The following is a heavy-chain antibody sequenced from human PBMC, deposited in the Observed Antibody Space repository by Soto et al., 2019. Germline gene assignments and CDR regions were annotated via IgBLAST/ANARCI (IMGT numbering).Heavy chain of an antibody. J-gene: IGHJ5*02. CDR2: IDPSDSYT. CDR3: ARQSRIGDNWFDT. Sequence: EVQLVQSGAEVKKPGESLRISCKVSGYSFTSYWISWVRQMPGKGLEWMGRIDPSDSYTKYSPSFQGHVSISADNSISTAYLQWRSLKASDTAMYYWARQSRIGDNWFDTGGQGNLVTVSS. CDR1: GYSFTSYW. V-gene: IGHV5-10-1*03.